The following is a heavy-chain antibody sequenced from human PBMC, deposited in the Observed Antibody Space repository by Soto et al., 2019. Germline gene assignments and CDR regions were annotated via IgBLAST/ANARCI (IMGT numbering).Heavy chain of an antibody. V-gene: IGHV1-2*02. D-gene: IGHD6-6*01. J-gene: IGHJ4*02. CDR1: GYTFTGYF. CDR2: INPNSGGT. CDR3: ARINTYSVSSQLDY. Sequence: ASVKVSCKASGYTFTGYFIHWVRQAPGQGLEWMGWINPNSGGTNYPQTFQGRVTMTRDTSISTAYMELNRLRSDDTAVYYCARINTYSVSSQLDYWGQATLVTV.